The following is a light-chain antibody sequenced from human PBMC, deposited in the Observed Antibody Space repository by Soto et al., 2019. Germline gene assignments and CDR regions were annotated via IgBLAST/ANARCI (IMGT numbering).Light chain of an antibody. J-gene: IGKJ5*01. V-gene: IGKV1-39*01. Sequence: DIHMTQSPSSLSPSVGDGFTLACLASQSISRHLNWYQQKPGRAPRLLIYGSSNLQGGVPSRFSGSGSGTDFTLTISSLLPEDFATYYCQQGYSTPVTFGQGTRLET. CDR2: GSS. CDR1: QSISRH. CDR3: QQGYSTPVT.